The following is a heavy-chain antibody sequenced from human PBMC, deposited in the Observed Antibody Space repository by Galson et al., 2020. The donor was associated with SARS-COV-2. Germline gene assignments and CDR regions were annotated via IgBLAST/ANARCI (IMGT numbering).Heavy chain of an antibody. D-gene: IGHD3-10*01. CDR2: SYYRGST. Sequence: SETLSLTCTVSGGSITSYYLCWIRQPPGTALERIGYSYYRGSTNYNPSLKSRVTISVDTSTNQFSLNLSPVTAADTAVYYCAKGGGVLWFGELSRWFDPWGKGTLVTVSS. J-gene: IGHJ5*02. CDR1: GGSITSYY. V-gene: IGHV4-59*13. CDR3: AKGGGVLWFGELSRWFDP.